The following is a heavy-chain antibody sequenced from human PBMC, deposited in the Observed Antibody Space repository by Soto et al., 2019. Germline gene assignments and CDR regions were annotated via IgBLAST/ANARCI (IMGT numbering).Heavy chain of an antibody. CDR1: GGSISSYY. CDR2: IYYSGST. J-gene: IGHJ1*01. D-gene: IGHD4-17*01. CDR3: ARHAQYGDYGAEYFQH. Sequence: SETLSLTCTVSGGSISSYYWSWIRQPPGKGLEWIGYIYYSGSTNYNPSLKSRVTISVDTSKNQFSLKLSSVTAADTAVYYCARHAQYGDYGAEYFQHWGQGTLVTVSS. V-gene: IGHV4-59*08.